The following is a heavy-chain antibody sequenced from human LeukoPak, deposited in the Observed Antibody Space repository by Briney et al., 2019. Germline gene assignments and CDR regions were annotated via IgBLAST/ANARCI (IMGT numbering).Heavy chain of an antibody. Sequence: GGSLRLSCVASGNYWMHWVRQAPGKGLVWVSHINSDGSWTSYADSVKGRFTISKDNAKNTVYLQMNSLRAEDTAVYYCVSFYETYWGRGTLVTVSS. V-gene: IGHV3-74*01. CDR2: INSDGSWT. D-gene: IGHD2/OR15-2a*01. J-gene: IGHJ4*02. CDR1: GNYW. CDR3: VSFYETY.